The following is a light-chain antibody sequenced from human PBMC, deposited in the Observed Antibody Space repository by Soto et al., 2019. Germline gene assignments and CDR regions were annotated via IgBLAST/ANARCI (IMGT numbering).Light chain of an antibody. CDR2: GAS. V-gene: IGKV3-15*01. CDR1: QTVIRN. J-gene: IGKJ1*01. Sequence: EIVMTQSPATLSVSPGERATLSCRASQTVIRNLAWYQQKPGQTPRLLIFGASTRATGIPARFSGSGSGTEFTLTISSLQPEDFAVYYCQQYAVRPPQTFGQGTKVDIK. CDR3: QQYAVRPPQT.